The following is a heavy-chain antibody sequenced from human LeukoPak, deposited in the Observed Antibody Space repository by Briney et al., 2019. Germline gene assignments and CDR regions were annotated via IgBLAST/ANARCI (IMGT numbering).Heavy chain of an antibody. CDR3: ARFGVVVVADNWFDP. CDR2: ISAYNGNT. D-gene: IGHD2-15*01. J-gene: IGHJ5*02. V-gene: IGHV1-18*01. Sequence: ASVTVSCKASGYTFTSYGISWVRQAPGQGLEWMGWISAYNGNTNYAQKLQGRVTMTTDTSTSTAYMELRSPRSDDTAVYYCARFGVVVVADNWFDPWGQGTLVTVFS. CDR1: GYTFTSYG.